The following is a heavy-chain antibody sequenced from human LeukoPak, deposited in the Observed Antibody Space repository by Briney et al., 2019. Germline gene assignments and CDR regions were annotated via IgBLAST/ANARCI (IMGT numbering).Heavy chain of an antibody. D-gene: IGHD6-6*01. CDR1: GYTFNNYG. CDR2: ISGHSGQT. CDR3: VRDSPLLGEQLVRGDY. V-gene: IGHV1-18*01. Sequence: ASVKVSCKASGYTFNNYGISWVRHAPGQGLEWMGWISGHSGQTNYPQKVQDRVTMTADTSTSTAYLELRSLRSDDSAVYYCVRDSPLLGEQLVRGDYWGQGTLVTVSS. J-gene: IGHJ4*02.